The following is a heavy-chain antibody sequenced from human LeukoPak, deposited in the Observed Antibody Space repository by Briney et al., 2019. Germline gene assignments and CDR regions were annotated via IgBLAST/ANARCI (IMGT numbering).Heavy chain of an antibody. CDR3: ARGPGRASGTSWFDF. CDR1: EFTFSDYW. D-gene: IGHD6-13*01. V-gene: IGHV3-7*05. CDR2: IKQDGSDK. J-gene: IGHJ4*02. Sequence: GGSLRLSCAASEFTFSDYWMTWVRQAPGKGLDWVATIKQDGSDKYYNDSVKGRFTISRDDSRNSLYLQMNNLGADDTAVYYCARGPGRASGTSWFDFWGQGTLVTVSS.